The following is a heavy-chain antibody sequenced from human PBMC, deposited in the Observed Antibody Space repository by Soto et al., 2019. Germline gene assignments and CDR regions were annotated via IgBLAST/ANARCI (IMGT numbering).Heavy chain of an antibody. Sequence: SETLSLTCPVSGGSISSYYWSWIRQPPGKGLEWIGYIYYSGITDYNPSLKSRVTISVDTSKSQFSLKLSSVTAADTAVYYCARGGGVYYFDYWGQGTLVT. J-gene: IGHJ4*02. CDR2: IYYSGIT. CDR1: GGSISSYY. D-gene: IGHD2-8*02. CDR3: ARGGGVYYFDY. V-gene: IGHV4-59*01.